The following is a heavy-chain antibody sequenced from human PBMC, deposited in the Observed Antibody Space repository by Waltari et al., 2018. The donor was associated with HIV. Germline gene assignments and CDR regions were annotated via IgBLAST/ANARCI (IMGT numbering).Heavy chain of an antibody. CDR3: VREEGYCSAGRCYSEEH. D-gene: IGHD2-15*01. V-gene: IGHV4-34*01. J-gene: IGHJ4*02. Sequence: QVHLQQWGAGLFTLSGTLSLACAGYGESCSIYFCIWIRQSPVMGLEWIGETHHTGATNYNPALKSRVTITADPSKNQASLKLTSVTAADTATYYCVREEGYCSAGRCYSEEHWGQGTLVAVSP. CDR1: GESCSIYF. CDR2: THHTGAT.